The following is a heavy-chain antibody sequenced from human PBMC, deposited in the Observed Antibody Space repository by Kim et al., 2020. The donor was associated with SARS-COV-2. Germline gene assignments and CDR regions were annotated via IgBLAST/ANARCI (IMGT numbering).Heavy chain of an antibody. D-gene: IGHD4-17*01. CDR3: ARDHGDYGWIDP. CDR2: ISYDGSNK. V-gene: IGHV3-30*04. Sequence: GGSLRLSCAASGFTFSNYAIHWVRQAPGKGLEWVTVISYDGSNKYYADSVKGRVTVSRDNSQNTLYLQMNNLRTEDTAVYYCARDHGDYGWIDPWGQGTLVTVSS. J-gene: IGHJ5*02. CDR1: GFTFSNYA.